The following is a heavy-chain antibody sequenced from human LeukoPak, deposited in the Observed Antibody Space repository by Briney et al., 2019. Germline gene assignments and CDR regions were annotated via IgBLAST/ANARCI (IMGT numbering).Heavy chain of an antibody. J-gene: IGHJ4*02. CDR3: ARDGRAGSLFAY. CDR2: ISYSGST. CDR1: GGSISTNY. D-gene: IGHD6-19*01. V-gene: IGHV4-59*01. Sequence: PSETLSLTCSVSGGSISTNYWSWIRQPPGKGLEWVGYISYSGSTNYNPSLKSRVTISVDTSKNQFSLKLSSVTAADTAIYYCARDGRAGSLFAYWGQGTLVTVSS.